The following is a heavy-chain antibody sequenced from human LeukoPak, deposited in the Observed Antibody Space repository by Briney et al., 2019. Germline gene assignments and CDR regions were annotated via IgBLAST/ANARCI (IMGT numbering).Heavy chain of an antibody. CDR1: GFTFSDYY. V-gene: IGHV3-11*01. J-gene: IGHJ6*02. D-gene: IGHD1-26*01. Sequence: GGSLRLSCAASGFTFSDYYMSWICQAPGKGLEWVSYISSSGSTIYYADSVKGRFTISRDNAKNSLYLQMNSLRAEDTAVYYCARDLYGGATDYYYYGMDVWGQGTTVTVSS. CDR3: ARDLYGGATDYYYYGMDV. CDR2: ISSSGSTI.